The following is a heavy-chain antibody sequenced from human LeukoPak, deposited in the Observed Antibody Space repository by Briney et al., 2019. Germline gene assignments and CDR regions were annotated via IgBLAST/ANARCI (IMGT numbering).Heavy chain of an antibody. J-gene: IGHJ4*02. CDR2: IRYDGSNK. D-gene: IGHD2-2*01. Sequence: SGGSLRLSCAASGFTFSSYGMHWVRQAPGKGLEWVAFIRYDGSNKYYADSVKGRFTISRDNSKNTLYLQMNSLRAEDTAVYYCAKDRCSSTSCYGDYWGQGTLVTVSS. V-gene: IGHV3-30*02. CDR1: GFTFSSYG. CDR3: AKDRCSSTSCYGDY.